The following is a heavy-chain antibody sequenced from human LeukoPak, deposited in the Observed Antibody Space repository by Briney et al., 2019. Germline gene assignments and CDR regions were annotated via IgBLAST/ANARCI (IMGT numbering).Heavy chain of an antibody. CDR2: IRYDGSNK. CDR3: AKDRAAGYYYDSTGYFDY. CDR1: GFTFSSYG. J-gene: IGHJ4*02. Sequence: GGSLRLSCAASGFTFSSYGMHWVRQAPGKGLEWVAFIRYDGSNKYYADSVKGRFTISRDTSKNTLYLQMNSLRVEDTAVYDCAKDRAAGYYYDSTGYFDYWGKGTLVTVSS. D-gene: IGHD3-22*01. V-gene: IGHV3-30*02.